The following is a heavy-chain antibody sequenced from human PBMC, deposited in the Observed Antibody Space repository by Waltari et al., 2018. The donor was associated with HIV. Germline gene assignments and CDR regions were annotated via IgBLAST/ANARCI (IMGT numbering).Heavy chain of an antibody. J-gene: IGHJ4*02. CDR3: AKVAAARQVDF. CDR2: IYSGNP. CDR1: GYPFTHSG. Sequence: QVQLVQSGGELRKPGASVKVSCKTSGYPFTHSGLSWVRQAPGQGLEWMGWIYSGNPNYAQKLQGRVTMTTDTSTSTAYMELRNRRSDDTAMYYCAKVAAARQVDFWGQGTLVAVSS. V-gene: IGHV1-18*01. D-gene: IGHD6-13*01.